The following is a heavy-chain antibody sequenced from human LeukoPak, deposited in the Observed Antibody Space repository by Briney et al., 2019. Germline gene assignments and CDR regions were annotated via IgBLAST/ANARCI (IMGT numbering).Heavy chain of an antibody. Sequence: SETLSLTCAVSGGSMSGFYWSWIRQTPGTGLEWMGYILDTGNTRYNPSLGSRIAISVDTSRNQFSLNLNSLPATDTAVYFCARHYVSKNYSEFWGQGILVSVSS. CDR3: ARHYVSKNYSEF. V-gene: IGHV4-59*08. CDR2: ILDTGNT. J-gene: IGHJ4*02. D-gene: IGHD3-22*01. CDR1: GGSMSGFY.